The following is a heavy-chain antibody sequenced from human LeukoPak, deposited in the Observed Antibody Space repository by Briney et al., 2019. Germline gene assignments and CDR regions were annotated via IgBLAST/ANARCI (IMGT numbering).Heavy chain of an antibody. Sequence: PSETLSLTCDVSGYSISSGYYWGWIRQPPGKGLEWNGSIYHSGSTYYNPSLNSRVTISVDTSKNQFSLKLSSVTAADTAVYYCASLPLGDWGQGTLVTVSS. CDR2: IYHSGST. J-gene: IGHJ4*02. V-gene: IGHV4-38-2*01. CDR1: GYSISSGYY. CDR3: ASLPLGD.